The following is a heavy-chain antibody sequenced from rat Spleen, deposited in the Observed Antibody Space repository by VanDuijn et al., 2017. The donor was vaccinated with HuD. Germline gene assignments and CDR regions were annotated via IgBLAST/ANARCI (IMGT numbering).Heavy chain of an antibody. CDR1: GFTFSMYY. CDR3: ARHRNYGGIPFDY. CDR2: IRTGGGDT. V-gene: IGHV5-25*01. D-gene: IGHD1-11*01. J-gene: IGHJ2*01. Sequence: EVQLVESGGGLVHPGRSMKLSCAASGFTFSMYYIAWVRQAPTKGLEWVASIRTGGGDTYYRDSVRGRFTLSRDNAKSTLYLQMDSLRSEDTATYYCARHRNYGGIPFDYWGQGVMVTVSS.